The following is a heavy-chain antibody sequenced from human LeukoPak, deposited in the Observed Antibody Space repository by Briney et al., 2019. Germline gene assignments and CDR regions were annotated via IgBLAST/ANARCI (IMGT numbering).Heavy chain of an antibody. J-gene: IGHJ4*02. CDR2: ISSSSSYI. CDR1: GFTFSSYS. D-gene: IGHD2-15*01. V-gene: IGHV3-21*01. CDR3: ARDPGGGSCYPCDY. Sequence: GGSLRLSCAASGFTFSSYSMNWVRQAPGKGLEWVSSISSSSSYIYYADSVKGRFTISRDNAKNSLYLQMNSLRAEDTAVYYCARDPGGGSCYPCDYWGQGTLVTVSS.